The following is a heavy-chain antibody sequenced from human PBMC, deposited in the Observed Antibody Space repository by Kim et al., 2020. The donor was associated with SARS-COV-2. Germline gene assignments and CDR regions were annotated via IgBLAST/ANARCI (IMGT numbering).Heavy chain of an antibody. V-gene: IGHV3-53*01. Sequence: VKGRFTISRDSSRNTLYLQMNSLGAEDTAVYYCARSTYYYGSGSYSAGDYWGQGTLVTVSS. CDR3: ARSTYYYGSGSYSAGDY. J-gene: IGHJ4*02. D-gene: IGHD3-10*01.